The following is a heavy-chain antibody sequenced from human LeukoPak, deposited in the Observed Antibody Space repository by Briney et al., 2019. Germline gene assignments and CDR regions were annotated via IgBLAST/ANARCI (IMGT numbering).Heavy chain of an antibody. D-gene: IGHD2-2*01. J-gene: IGHJ3*02. CDR2: IYYSGST. CDR1: GGSISSYY. V-gene: IGHV4-59*08. Sequence: PSETLSLTCTVSGGSISSYYWSWIRQPPGKGLEWIGYIYYSGSTNYNPSLKSRVTISVDTSKNQFSLKLSSVTAADTAVYYCARHAQGPRDIVVVPAAMQCDAFDIWGQGTMVAVSS. CDR3: ARHAQGPRDIVVVPAAMQCDAFDI.